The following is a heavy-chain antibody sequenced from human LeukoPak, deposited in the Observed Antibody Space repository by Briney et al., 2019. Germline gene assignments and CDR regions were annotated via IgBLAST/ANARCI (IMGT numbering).Heavy chain of an antibody. Sequence: GGSLRLSCAASGFTVDSNYLSWVRQAPGKGLEWVSSIYTGGNTYYAASVKGRFTISRDFSKNTVFLHMNSLRAEDTAMYYCARGDDSGYYDYFDYWGQGALVTVSS. CDR3: ARGDDSGYYDYFDY. CDR2: IYTGGNT. J-gene: IGHJ4*02. CDR1: GFTVDSNY. D-gene: IGHD3-22*01. V-gene: IGHV3-53*01.